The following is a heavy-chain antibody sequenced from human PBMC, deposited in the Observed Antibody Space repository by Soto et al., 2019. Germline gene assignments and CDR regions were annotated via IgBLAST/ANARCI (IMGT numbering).Heavy chain of an antibody. V-gene: IGHV3-30*18. Sequence: HPGGSLRLSCAASGFTFSSYGMHWVRQAPGKGLEWVAVISYDGSNKYYADSVKGRITISRDNSKNTLYLQMSSLRTEDTAVYYCAKAFSSWYRLHDFWCLGTLVTVSS. J-gene: IGHJ4*02. CDR3: AKAFSSWYRLHDF. CDR1: GFTFSSYG. D-gene: IGHD6-13*01. CDR2: ISYDGSNK.